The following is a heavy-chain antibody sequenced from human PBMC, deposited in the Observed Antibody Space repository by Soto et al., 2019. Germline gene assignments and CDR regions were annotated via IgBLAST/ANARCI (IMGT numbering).Heavy chain of an antibody. CDR2: IKSKTDGGTT. Sequence: EVQLVESGGGLVKPGGSLRLSCAASGFTFSNAWMNWVRQAPGKGLEWVGRIKSKTDGGTTDYAAPVKGRFTISRDGSKNTLYLQMNSLKTEDTAVYYCTREPACGEFDYGMGVWGQGTTVTVSS. CDR1: GFTFSNAW. D-gene: IGHD3-10*01. V-gene: IGHV3-15*07. CDR3: TREPACGEFDYGMGV. J-gene: IGHJ6*02.